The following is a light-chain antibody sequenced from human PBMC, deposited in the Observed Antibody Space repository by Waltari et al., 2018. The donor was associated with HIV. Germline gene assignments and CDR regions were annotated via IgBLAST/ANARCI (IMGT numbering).Light chain of an antibody. CDR1: QSITNY. V-gene: IGKV1-39*01. Sequence: DIQMTQSPSSLSASVGDRVTITCRASQSITNYLNWYQQKPGKAPRLLIFAGSSLQSGVPARFSGSGSWTDFTLTITSLQAEDFATYYCQQSYSTPRTFGQWTKLDIK. CDR2: AGS. CDR3: QQSYSTPRT. J-gene: IGKJ2*01.